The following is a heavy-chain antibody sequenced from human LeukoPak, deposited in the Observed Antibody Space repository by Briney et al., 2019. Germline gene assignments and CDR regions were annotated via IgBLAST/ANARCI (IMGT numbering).Heavy chain of an antibody. CDR2: VYSGGST. D-gene: IGHD1-26*01. CDR1: GFTVSSNY. J-gene: IGHJ4*02. V-gene: IGHV3-66*01. Sequence: GGSLRLSCAASGFTVSSNYMSWVRQAPGKGLEWVSVVYSGGSTFYADSMKGRFTISRDNSKNTLYLQVNSLRVEDTAVYYCAREGRGSYYFDYWGQGTLVTVSS. CDR3: AREGRGSYYFDY.